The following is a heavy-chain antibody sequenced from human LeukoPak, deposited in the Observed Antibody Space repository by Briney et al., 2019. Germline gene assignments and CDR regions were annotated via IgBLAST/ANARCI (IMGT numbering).Heavy chain of an antibody. V-gene: IGHV3-30*18. J-gene: IGHJ4*02. D-gene: IGHD2-2*02. Sequence: GGSLRLSCAASGFTFTNYAMHWVREAPGKGLEWVALISHDGNNKYYADSVKGRFTTSRDDSKNMLYLQMNSLRAEDTAVYYCAKKGIYCSTTSCYIDYWGQGTLVTVSS. CDR3: AKKGIYCSTTSCYIDY. CDR1: GFTFTNYA. CDR2: ISHDGNNK.